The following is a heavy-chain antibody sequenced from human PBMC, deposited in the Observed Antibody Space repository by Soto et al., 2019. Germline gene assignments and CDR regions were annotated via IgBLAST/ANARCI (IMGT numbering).Heavy chain of an antibody. CDR2: ISGTGGVT. CDR3: ARDIRLSSRGGNYGCIDH. J-gene: IGHJ5*02. D-gene: IGHD3-16*01. CDR1: PSSHSWYA. Sequence: LRLSCAPCPSSHSWYALAPFHEAPGKRRECVSPISGTGGVTYYQDAVRGRFTVAGDNSKSRLYLQMNSMSADNTALYYCARDIRLSSRGGNYGCIDHCSPGTQVTVAS. V-gene: IGHV3-23*02.